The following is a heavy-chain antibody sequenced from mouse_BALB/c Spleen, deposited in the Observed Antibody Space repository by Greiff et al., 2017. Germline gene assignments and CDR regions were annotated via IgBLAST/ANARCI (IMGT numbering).Heavy chain of an antibody. V-gene: IGHV2-9*02. CDR1: GFSLTSYG. D-gene: IGHD2-10*02. CDR3: AREKYGNYAWFAY. J-gene: IGHJ3*01. Sequence: QVQLKQSGPGLVAPSQSLSITCTVSGFSLTSYGVHWVRQPPGKGLEWLGVIWAGGSTNYNSALMSRLSISKDNSKSQVFLKMNSLQTDDTAMYYCAREKYGNYAWFAYWGQGTLVTVSA. CDR2: IWAGGST.